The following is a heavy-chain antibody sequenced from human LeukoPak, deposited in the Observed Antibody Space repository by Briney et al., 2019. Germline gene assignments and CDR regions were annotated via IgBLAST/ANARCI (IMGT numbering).Heavy chain of an antibody. Sequence: SETLSLTCSVSDDSITMYYWTWIRQPPGKGLEWIGYVDHTGSTNFNPSLNGRVSISRDTTKNLFSLKLSSVTAADTAVYYCALGTMATGPDYWGQGTLVTVSS. J-gene: IGHJ4*02. V-gene: IGHV4-59*12. CDR2: VDHTGST. CDR1: DDSITMYY. CDR3: ALGTMATGPDY. D-gene: IGHD5-24*01.